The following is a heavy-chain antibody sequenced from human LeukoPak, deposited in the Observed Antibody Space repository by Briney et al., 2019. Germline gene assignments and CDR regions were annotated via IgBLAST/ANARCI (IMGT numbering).Heavy chain of an antibody. V-gene: IGHV3-23*01. Sequence: GGSLRLSCAASGFTFSSYAMSWVRQAPGKGLEWVSAISGSGGSTYYADSVKGRFTISRDNSKNTLYLQMNSLRAEDTAVYYCAKGLRLRGVITSHFDYWGQGTLVAVSS. CDR1: GFTFSSYA. CDR3: AKGLRLRGVITSHFDY. CDR2: ISGSGGST. J-gene: IGHJ4*02. D-gene: IGHD3-10*01.